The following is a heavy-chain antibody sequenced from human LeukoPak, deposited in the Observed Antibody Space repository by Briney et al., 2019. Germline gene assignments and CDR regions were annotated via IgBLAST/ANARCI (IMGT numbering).Heavy chain of an antibody. D-gene: IGHD3-9*01. CDR3: ATGGHRGEPSSYYDILTGYYNDGGDIDY. CDR2: FDPEDGET. Sequence: ALVKVSCKVSGYTLTELSMHWVRQAPGKGLEWMGGFDPEDGETIYAQKFLGRVTMTEDTSTDTAYMELSSLRSEDTAVYYCATGGHRGEPSSYYDILTGYYNDGGDIDYWGQGTLVTVSS. V-gene: IGHV1-24*01. CDR1: GYTLTELS. J-gene: IGHJ4*02.